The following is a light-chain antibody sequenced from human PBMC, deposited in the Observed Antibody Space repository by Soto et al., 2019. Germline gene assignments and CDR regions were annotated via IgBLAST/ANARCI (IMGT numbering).Light chain of an antibody. CDR1: QSVSSY. Sequence: ETVLTQSPATLSLSPGERATLSCRASQSVSSYLAWYQQKPGQAPRLLIYDASNRATGIPARFSGSGSGTDFTLTISSLEPADFAVYYCQQRAKWPSTFGPGTKVEMK. J-gene: IGKJ2*02. CDR3: QQRAKWPST. V-gene: IGKV3-11*01. CDR2: DAS.